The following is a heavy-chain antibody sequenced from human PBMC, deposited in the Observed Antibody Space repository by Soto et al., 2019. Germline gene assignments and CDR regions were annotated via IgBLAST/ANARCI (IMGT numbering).Heavy chain of an antibody. CDR1: GFTFINAW. V-gene: IGHV3-15*01. J-gene: IGHJ6*02. CDR3: TTERAYCGGDCYSNYYYYGMDV. D-gene: IGHD2-21*02. Sequence: GGSLRLYCAASGFTFINAWMSWVRQAPGKGLEWVGRIKSKTDGGTTDHAAPVKGRFTISRDDSKNTLYLQMNSLKTEDTAVYYCTTERAYCGGDCYSNYYYYGMDVWGQGTTVTVSS. CDR2: IKSKTDGGTT.